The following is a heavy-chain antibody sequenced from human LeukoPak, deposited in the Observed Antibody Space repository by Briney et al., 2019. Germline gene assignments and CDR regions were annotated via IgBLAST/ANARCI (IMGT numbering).Heavy chain of an antibody. CDR2: INHSGST. Sequence: SETLSVTCAVYGGSFSGYYWSWIRQPPGKGLEWIGEINHSGSTNYNPSLKSRVTISVDTSKNQFSLKLSSVTAADTAVYYCASYNGSGSYLNFDYWGQGTLVTVSS. V-gene: IGHV4-34*01. D-gene: IGHD3-10*01. J-gene: IGHJ4*02. CDR3: ASYNGSGSYLNFDY. CDR1: GGSFSGYY.